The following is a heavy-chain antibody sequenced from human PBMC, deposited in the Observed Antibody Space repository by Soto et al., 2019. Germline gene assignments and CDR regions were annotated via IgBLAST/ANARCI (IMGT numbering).Heavy chain of an antibody. CDR2: ISGSDDKT. CDR3: APLAVVIPVV. CDR1: GFTFTSYG. D-gene: IGHD2-21*01. Sequence: PGGSLRLSCVASGFTFTSYGMSWVRQAPGKGLEWVSSISGSDDKTYYADSVRGRFIISRDDSRSTLFLQMNSLRAEDTALYYCAPLAVVIPVVWGQGTLVTVSS. J-gene: IGHJ4*02. V-gene: IGHV3-23*01.